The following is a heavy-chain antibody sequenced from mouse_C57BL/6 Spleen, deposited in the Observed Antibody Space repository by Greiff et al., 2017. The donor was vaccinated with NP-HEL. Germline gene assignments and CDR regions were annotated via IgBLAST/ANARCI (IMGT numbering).Heavy chain of an antibody. D-gene: IGHD1-1*01. CDR1: GYTFTSYW. CDR3: ARGILRSGFAY. CDR2: IDPSDSYT. Sequence: QVQLQQSGAELVMPGASVKLSCKASGYTFTSYWMHWVKQRPGQGLEWIGEIDPSDSYTNYNQKFKGKSTLTVDKSSSTAYMQLSSLTSEDSAVYYCARGILRSGFAYWGQGTLVTVSA. J-gene: IGHJ3*01. V-gene: IGHV1-69*01.